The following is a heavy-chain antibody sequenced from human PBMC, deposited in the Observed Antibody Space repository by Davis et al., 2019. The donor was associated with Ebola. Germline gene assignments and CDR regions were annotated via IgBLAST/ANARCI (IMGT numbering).Heavy chain of an antibody. V-gene: IGHV4-34*01. CDR1: GGSFSGYY. CDR3: ARQRAGFDP. Sequence: SETLSLTCAVYGGSFSGYYWSWIRQPPGKGLEWIGEINHSGSTNYNPSLKSRVTISVDPSKNQFSLKLSSVTAADTAVYYFARQRAGFDPWGQGTLVTVSS. J-gene: IGHJ5*02. CDR2: INHSGST.